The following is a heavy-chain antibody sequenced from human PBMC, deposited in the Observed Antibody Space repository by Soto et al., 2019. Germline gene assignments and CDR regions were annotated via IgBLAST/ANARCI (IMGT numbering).Heavy chain of an antibody. V-gene: IGHV1-58*01. CDR2: IVVGSGNT. Sequence: GASVKVSCKASGFTFTSSAVLWVRQARGQRLEWIGWIVVGSGNTNYAQKFQERVTITRDMSTSTAYMELSSLRSEDTAVYYCAAVYDSSGYGYYYYGMDVWGQGTTVTVSS. CDR1: GFTFTSSA. J-gene: IGHJ6*02. CDR3: AAVYDSSGYGYYYYGMDV. D-gene: IGHD3-22*01.